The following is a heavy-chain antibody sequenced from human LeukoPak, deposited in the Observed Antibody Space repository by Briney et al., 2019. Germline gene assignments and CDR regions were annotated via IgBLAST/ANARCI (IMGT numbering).Heavy chain of an antibody. CDR2: IYTSGST. V-gene: IGHV4-61*02. J-gene: IGHJ6*02. Sequence: SQTLSLTCTVSGDSISSGGYYWSWIRQPAGKGLEWIGRIYTSGSTNYSPSLKSRVTISVDTSKNQFSLKLSSVTAADTAVYYCARVIGRHYGMDVWGQGTTVTVSS. CDR1: GDSISSGGYY. CDR3: ARVIGRHYGMDV.